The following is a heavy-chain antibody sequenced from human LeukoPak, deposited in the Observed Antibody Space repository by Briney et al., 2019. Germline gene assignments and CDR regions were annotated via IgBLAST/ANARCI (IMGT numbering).Heavy chain of an antibody. J-gene: IGHJ6*03. V-gene: IGHV1-8*01. CDR2: MNPNSGNT. CDR1: GYTFTRYD. CDR3: ARKGPANYYYYYMDV. D-gene: IGHD2-2*01. Sequence: ASVKVSCKASGYTFTRYDINWVRQATGQGVEWMGWMNPNSGNTGYAQKFQGRVTMTRNTSISTAYMELSSLGSEDTAVYFCARKGPANYYYYYMDVWGKGTTVTVSS.